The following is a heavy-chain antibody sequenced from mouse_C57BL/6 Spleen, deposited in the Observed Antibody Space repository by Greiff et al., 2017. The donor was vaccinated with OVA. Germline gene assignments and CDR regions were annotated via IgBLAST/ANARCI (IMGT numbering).Heavy chain of an antibody. J-gene: IGHJ2*01. CDR2: IRLKSDNYAT. D-gene: IGHD2-4*01. V-gene: IGHV6-3*01. CDR3: RGGDDYDAY. CDR1: GFTFSNYW. Sequence: EVMLVESGGGLVQPGGSMKLSCVASGFTFSNYWMNWVRQSPEKGLEWVAQIRLKSDNYATHYAESVKGRFTISRDDSKSSVYLQMNILRAEDTVIYYGRGGDDYDAYWGQGTTLTVSS.